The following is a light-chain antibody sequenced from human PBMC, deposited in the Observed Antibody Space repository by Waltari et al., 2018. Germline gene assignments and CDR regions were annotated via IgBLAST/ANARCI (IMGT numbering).Light chain of an antibody. CDR2: AAS. V-gene: IGKV1-17*02. J-gene: IGKJ3*01. CDR1: QDIANY. Sequence: DIQMTQSPSFLSASGGDRVTLTCRAAQDIANYLSWYQQKPGKPPKRLIYAASSLESGVPPRFSGSGSGTEFTLTITDLQPEDFATYYCLQYKSQPFTFGPGPNWTSN. CDR3: LQYKSQPFT.